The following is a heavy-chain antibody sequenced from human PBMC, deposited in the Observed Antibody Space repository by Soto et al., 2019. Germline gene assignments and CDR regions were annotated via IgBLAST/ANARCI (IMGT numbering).Heavy chain of an antibody. D-gene: IGHD2-15*01. J-gene: IGHJ6*03. Sequence: GASVKVSCKASGYTITSYDINWVRQATGQGLEWMGWMNPNSGNTGYAQKFQGRVTMTRNTSISTAYMELSSLRSEDTAVYYCARAYRGGGSSIYYYYYMDVWGKGTTVTVSS. V-gene: IGHV1-8*01. CDR3: ARAYRGGGSSIYYYYYMDV. CDR1: GYTITSYD. CDR2: MNPNSGNT.